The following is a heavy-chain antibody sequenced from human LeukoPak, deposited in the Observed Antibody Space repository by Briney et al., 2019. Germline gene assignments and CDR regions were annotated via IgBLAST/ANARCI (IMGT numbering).Heavy chain of an antibody. Sequence: ASVTVSCKASGYTFTSYYMHWLRQAPGQGLEWMGIINPSGGSTSYAQKFQGRVTMTSDTSTSTVYMELSSLRSEDTAVYYCARPEGVAALYAFDIWGQGTMVTVSS. J-gene: IGHJ3*02. D-gene: IGHD2-15*01. V-gene: IGHV1-46*01. CDR2: INPSGGST. CDR1: GYTFTSYY. CDR3: ARPEGVAALYAFDI.